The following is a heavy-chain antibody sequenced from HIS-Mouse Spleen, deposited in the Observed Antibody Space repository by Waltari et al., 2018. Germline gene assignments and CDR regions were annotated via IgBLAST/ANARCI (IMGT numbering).Heavy chain of an antibody. V-gene: IGHV3-30-3*01. J-gene: IGHJ4*02. D-gene: IGHD6-19*01. CDR3: ARGDSSGWYLDY. CDR2: ISYDGSNK. Sequence: QVQLVESGGGVVQPGRSLRLSCAASGFHFSSYSLHWVRQAPGKGLEWVAVISYDGSNKYYADSVKGRFTISRDNSKNTLYLQMNSLRAEDTAVYYCARGDSSGWYLDYWGQGTLVTVSS. CDR1: GFHFSSYS.